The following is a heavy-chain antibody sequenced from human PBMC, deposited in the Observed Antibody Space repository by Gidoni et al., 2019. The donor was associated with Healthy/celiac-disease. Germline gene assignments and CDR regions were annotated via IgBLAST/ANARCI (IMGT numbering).Heavy chain of an antibody. J-gene: IGHJ4*02. V-gene: IGHV3-21*01. CDR3: ASVVPAAPEDTPQFDY. D-gene: IGHD2-2*01. Sequence: EVQLVESGGGLVKPGGSLRLSCAASGFTFSSYSMNWVRQAPGKGLEWVSSISSSSSYIYYADSVKGRFTISRDNAKNSLYLQMNSLRAEDTAVYYCASVVPAAPEDTPQFDYWGQGTLVTVSS. CDR1: GFTFSSYS. CDR2: ISSSSSYI.